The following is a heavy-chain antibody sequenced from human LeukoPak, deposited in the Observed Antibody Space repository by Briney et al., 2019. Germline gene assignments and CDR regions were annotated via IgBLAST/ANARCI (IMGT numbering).Heavy chain of an antibody. CDR2: INPNSGGK. Sequence: ASVKVSCKASGYTFTGYYMHWVRQAPGQGLEWMGRINPNSGGKNYAQKFQGRVTMTRDTSISTAYMELSRLRSDDTAVYYCAREANYYGSGSYYNVAYYYYYVDVWGKGTTVTVSS. V-gene: IGHV1-2*06. J-gene: IGHJ6*03. D-gene: IGHD3-10*01. CDR1: GYTFTGYY. CDR3: AREANYYGSGSYYNVAYYYYYVDV.